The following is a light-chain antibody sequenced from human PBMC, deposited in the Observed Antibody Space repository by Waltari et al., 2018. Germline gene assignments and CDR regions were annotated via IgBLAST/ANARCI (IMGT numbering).Light chain of an antibody. CDR2: AAS. Sequence: DIHMSQSLYSVSASVGDRVIIICRASQGISNWLAWYQHQPGKPPKLRIYAASSLQSGVPSSFSGSGSGTDYTLTISSLQSEDFATYYCQQAKSFPLTFDPEIK. V-gene: IGKV1-12*01. J-gene: IGKJ3*01. CDR1: QGISNW. CDR3: QQAKSFPLT.